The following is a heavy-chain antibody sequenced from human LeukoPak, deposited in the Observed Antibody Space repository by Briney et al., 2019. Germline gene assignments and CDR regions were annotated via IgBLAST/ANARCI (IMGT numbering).Heavy chain of an antibody. Sequence: ASVKVSCKASGYTFTSYGISWVRQAPGQGLEWMGRISAYNGNTNYAQKLQGRVTMTTDTSTSTAYMELRSLRSDDTAVYYCARDLEQWREDDYYYYGMDVWGQGTTVTVSS. CDR2: ISAYNGNT. V-gene: IGHV1-18*01. D-gene: IGHD6-19*01. CDR1: GYTFTSYG. CDR3: ARDLEQWREDDYYYYGMDV. J-gene: IGHJ6*02.